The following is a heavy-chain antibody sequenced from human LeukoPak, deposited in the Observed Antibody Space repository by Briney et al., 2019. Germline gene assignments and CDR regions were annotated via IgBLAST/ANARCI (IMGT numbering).Heavy chain of an antibody. CDR2: IYSGGST. J-gene: IGHJ4*02. CDR1: GFTVSSNY. Sequence: GGSLRLSCAASGFTVSSNYMSWVRQAPGKGLEWVSVIYSGGSTYYADSVKGRFTISRDNSKNTLYLQMNSLRAEDTAAYYCARGRNYDYVWGSYRSIYYFDYWGQGTLVTVSS. D-gene: IGHD3-16*02. CDR3: ARGRNYDYVWGSYRSIYYFDY. V-gene: IGHV3-66*01.